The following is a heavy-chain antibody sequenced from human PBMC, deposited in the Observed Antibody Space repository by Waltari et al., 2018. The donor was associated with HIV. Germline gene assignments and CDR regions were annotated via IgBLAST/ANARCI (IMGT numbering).Heavy chain of an antibody. CDR2: INHSGST. CDR1: GGSFSGYY. Sequence: QVQLQQWGAGLLKPSETLSLTCAVYGGSFSGYYWSWIRQHPGKGLEWIGEINHSGSTNCTPSLKSRVTKSVDTSKHQFSLTLGSVPAADTAVYYCARGPGDSSGYYYPVEYYGMDVWGQGTTVTVSS. D-gene: IGHD3-22*01. V-gene: IGHV4-34*01. J-gene: IGHJ6*02. CDR3: ARGPGDSSGYYYPVEYYGMDV.